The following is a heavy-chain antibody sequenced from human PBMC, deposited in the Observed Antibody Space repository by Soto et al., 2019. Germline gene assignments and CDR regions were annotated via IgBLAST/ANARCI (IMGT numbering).Heavy chain of an antibody. J-gene: IGHJ4*02. V-gene: IGHV1-18*01. D-gene: IGHD3-3*01. CDR3: ARDGAGFFYDFWSGYYFRCEY. CDR2: ISAYNGNT. CDR1: GYTFTSYG. Sequence: ASVKVSCKASGYTFTSYGISWVRQAPGQGLEWMGWISAYNGNTNYAQKLQGRVTMTTETSTSTAEMELRSLRSDDTAVYYCARDGAGFFYDFWSGYYFRCEYWGKGDMVIVSS.